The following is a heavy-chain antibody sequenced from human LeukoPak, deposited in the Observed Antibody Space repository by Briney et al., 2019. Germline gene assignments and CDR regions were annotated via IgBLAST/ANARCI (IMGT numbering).Heavy chain of an antibody. D-gene: IGHD2-2*01. V-gene: IGHV3-7*01. CDR3: ARGHQYCSSTSCYVGPYFDY. CDR1: GFTFSSYW. CDR2: IKQDGNEK. Sequence: PGGSLRLSCAASGFTFSSYWMSWVRQAPGKGLEWVANIKQDGNEKYYVDSVKGRFTISRDNAKNSLYLQMNSLRAEDTAVYYCARGHQYCSSTSCYVGPYFDYWGQGTLVTVSS. J-gene: IGHJ4*02.